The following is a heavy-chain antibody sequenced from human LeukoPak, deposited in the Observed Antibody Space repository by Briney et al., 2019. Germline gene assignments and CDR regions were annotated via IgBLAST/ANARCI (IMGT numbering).Heavy chain of an antibody. CDR1: GFTFSSYA. Sequence: GGSLRLSCAASGFTFSSYAMSWVRQAPGKGLEWVSAISGSGGSTYYADSVKGRFTISRDNSTNTLYLQMNSLRAEDTAVYYCAKGGSTTGKGGRITMIVVAPYYFDYWGQGTLVTVSS. CDR2: ISGSGGST. D-gene: IGHD3-22*01. CDR3: AKGGSTTGKGGRITMIVVAPYYFDY. V-gene: IGHV3-23*01. J-gene: IGHJ4*02.